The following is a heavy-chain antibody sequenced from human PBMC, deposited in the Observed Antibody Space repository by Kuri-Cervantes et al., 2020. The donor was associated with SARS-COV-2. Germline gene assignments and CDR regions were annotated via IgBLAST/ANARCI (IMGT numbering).Heavy chain of an antibody. V-gene: IGHV3-7*01. CDR1: GFTFSSYW. Sequence: LSLTCAASGFTFSSYWMAWVRQAPGKGLEWVANIRQDAGDKNCVDSVRGRFTISRDNAKNSLYLQMNSLGAEDTAVYYCARDHGGALDSWGQGTLVTVS. CDR3: ARDHGGALDS. D-gene: IGHD3-16*01. J-gene: IGHJ4*02. CDR2: IRQDAGDK.